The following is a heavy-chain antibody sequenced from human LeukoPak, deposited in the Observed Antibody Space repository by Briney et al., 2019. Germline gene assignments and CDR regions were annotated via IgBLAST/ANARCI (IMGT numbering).Heavy chain of an antibody. CDR3: ARDQVYCSGGSCYWVDYYYYYGMDV. V-gene: IGHV1-18*01. Sequence: ASVKVSCKASGYTFTSYGISWVRQAPGQGLEWMGWISAYNCNTNYAQKLQGRVTMTTDTSTSTAYMELRSLRSDDTAVYYCARDQVYCSGGSCYWVDYYYYYGMDVWGQGTTVTVSS. J-gene: IGHJ6*02. CDR1: GYTFTSYG. D-gene: IGHD2-15*01. CDR2: ISAYNCNT.